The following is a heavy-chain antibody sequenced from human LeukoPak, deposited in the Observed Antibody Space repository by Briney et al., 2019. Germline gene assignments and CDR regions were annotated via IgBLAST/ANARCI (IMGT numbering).Heavy chain of an antibody. CDR3: AKDDSHSSSWYVEYFQH. J-gene: IGHJ1*01. Sequence: PGGSLRLSCAASGFTFSSYAMSWVRQAPGKGLEWVSAISGSGGSTYYADSVKGRFTISRDNSKNTLYLQMNSLRAEDTAVYYCAKDDSHSSSWYVEYFQHWGQGTLVTVSS. CDR1: GFTFSSYA. D-gene: IGHD6-13*01. V-gene: IGHV3-23*01. CDR2: ISGSGGST.